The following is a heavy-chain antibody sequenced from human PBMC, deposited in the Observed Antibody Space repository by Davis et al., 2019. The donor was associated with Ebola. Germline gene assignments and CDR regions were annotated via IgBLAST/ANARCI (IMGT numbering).Heavy chain of an antibody. V-gene: IGHV3-30*19. CDR1: GFTFSSYS. J-gene: IGHJ3*01. CDR2: ISIDGTSQ. CDR3: AREGYSSGRAGIFDL. D-gene: IGHD6-19*01. Sequence: GESLKISCATSGFTFSSYSMHWFRQAPGKGLEWLALISIDGTSQQFADSVKGRFAVSRDNFKNTLFLQMNSLRTEDTAVYYCAREGYSSGRAGIFDLWGQGTMVTVSS.